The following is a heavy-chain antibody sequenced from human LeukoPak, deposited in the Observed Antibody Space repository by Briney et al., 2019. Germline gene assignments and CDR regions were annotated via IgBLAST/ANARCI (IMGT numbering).Heavy chain of an antibody. CDR3: ARGYDFWSVTNLNWFDP. Sequence: ASVKVSCKASGYTFTNFYMHWVRQVPGQGLEWMGIINPSGGSTSYAQKFQGRVTMTRDTSTSTVYMELSSLRSEDTAVYYCARGYDFWSVTNLNWFDPWGQGTLVTVSS. CDR1: GYTFTNFY. V-gene: IGHV1-46*01. CDR2: INPSGGST. J-gene: IGHJ5*02. D-gene: IGHD3-3*01.